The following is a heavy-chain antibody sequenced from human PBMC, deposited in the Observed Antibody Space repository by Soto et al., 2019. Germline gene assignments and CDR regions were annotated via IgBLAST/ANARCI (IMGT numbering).Heavy chain of an antibody. J-gene: IGHJ4*02. CDR1: GYTFTSYY. Sequence: GASVKVSCKASGYTFTSYYMHWVRQAPGQGLEWMGIINPSGGSTSYAQKFQGRVTMTRDTSTSTVYMELSSLRSEDTAVYYCASHGFRGYSGYSSDYWGQGTLVTVSS. D-gene: IGHD5-12*01. CDR2: INPSGGST. CDR3: ASHGFRGYSGYSSDY. V-gene: IGHV1-46*01.